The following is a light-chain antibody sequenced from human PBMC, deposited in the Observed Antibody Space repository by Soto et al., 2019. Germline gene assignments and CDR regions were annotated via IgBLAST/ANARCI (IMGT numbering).Light chain of an antibody. CDR3: QHSLGIPYT. V-gene: IGKV1-39*01. Sequence: DIQMTQSPSALSASVGDRVTITCRASQTISTYLNWYQQKPGKAPKLLIYAASTLQSGVPSRFSGSGSGTDFTRTISSLQPEDFATYYGQHSLGIPYTVGLGTRLEIK. CDR1: QTISTY. J-gene: IGKJ2*01. CDR2: AAS.